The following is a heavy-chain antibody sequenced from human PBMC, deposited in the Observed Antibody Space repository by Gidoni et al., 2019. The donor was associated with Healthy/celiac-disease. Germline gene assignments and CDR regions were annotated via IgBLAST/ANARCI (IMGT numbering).Heavy chain of an antibody. CDR2: ISSSSSYI. CDR1: GFTCSSYS. J-gene: IGHJ1*01. Sequence: EVQLVESGGGLVKPGGALRLSCAASGFTCSSYSMNWVRQAPGKGLEWVSSISSSSSYIYYADSVKGRFTISRDNAKNSLYLQMNSLRAEDTAVYYCARGIAGGDQHWGQGTLVTVSS. D-gene: IGHD2-21*01. V-gene: IGHV3-21*01. CDR3: ARGIAGGDQH.